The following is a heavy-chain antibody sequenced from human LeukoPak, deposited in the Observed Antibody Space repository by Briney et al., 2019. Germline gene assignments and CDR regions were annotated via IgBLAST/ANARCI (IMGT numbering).Heavy chain of an antibody. CDR2: IKQDGSEK. CDR1: GFTVSNDY. J-gene: IGHJ4*02. V-gene: IGHV3-7*01. Sequence: GGSLRLSCAASGFTVSNDYMAWVRQAPGKGLEWVANIKQDGSEKYYVDSVKGRFTISRDNAKNSLYLQMNSLRAEDTAVYYCAREFGPGIEAAGTGDFDYWGQGTLVTVSS. CDR3: AREFGPGIEAAGTGDFDY. D-gene: IGHD6-13*01.